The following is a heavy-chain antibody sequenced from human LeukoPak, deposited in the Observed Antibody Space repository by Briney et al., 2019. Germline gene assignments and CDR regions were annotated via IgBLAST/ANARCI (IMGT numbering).Heavy chain of an antibody. Sequence: PSETLSLTCAVYGAALSEYYWSWIRQSPGKGLEWIGEVAHKGPTVYSPTLNRKYTPSFKSRVTMSVDPSKNQFSLKLTSVTVADTATYYCVRQGTNSGYYLLDYWGQGHLVIVSS. CDR2: VAHKGPTVYSPTLNR. V-gene: IGHV4-34*01. J-gene: IGHJ4*02. CDR1: GAALSEYY. D-gene: IGHD3-22*01. CDR3: VRQGTNSGYYLLDY.